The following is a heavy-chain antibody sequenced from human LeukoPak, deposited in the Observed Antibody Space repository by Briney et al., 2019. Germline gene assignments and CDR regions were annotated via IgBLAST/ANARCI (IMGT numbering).Heavy chain of an antibody. J-gene: IGHJ4*02. D-gene: IGHD4-17*01. CDR1: GFTFSSYG. Sequence: PGGSLRLSCAASGFTFSSYGMHWVRQAPGKGLEWVAFIRYDGSNKYYADSVKGRFTISRDNSKNTLYLLMNSLRAEDAAVYYCAKEFVAKGVTTYDYWGQGTLVTVSS. CDR3: AKEFVAKGVTTYDY. V-gene: IGHV3-30*02. CDR2: IRYDGSNK.